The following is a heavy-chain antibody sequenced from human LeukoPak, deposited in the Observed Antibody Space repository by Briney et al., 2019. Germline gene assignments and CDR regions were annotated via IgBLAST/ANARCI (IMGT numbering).Heavy chain of an antibody. CDR2: IYPGGSDT. D-gene: IGHD5-18*01. V-gene: IGHV5-51*01. CDR3: ARLRGYSYGYPDY. Sequence: GESLKISCKGSGYTITSYWICWVRQMAGEGVEWRGIIYPGGSDTRYSPSFQGQVTISADTPISTAYLQWSSLKASDTAMYYCARLRGYSYGYPDYWGQGTLVTVSS. J-gene: IGHJ4*02. CDR1: GYTITSYW.